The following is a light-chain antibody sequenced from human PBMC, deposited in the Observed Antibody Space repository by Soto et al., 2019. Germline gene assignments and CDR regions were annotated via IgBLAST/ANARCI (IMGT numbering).Light chain of an antibody. J-gene: IGKJ1*01. V-gene: IGKV3-20*01. Sequence: EIVLTQSPGTLSLSPGERATLSCRASQSVSNSYLAWYQQKPGQAPRLLIYGASSRATGIPDRFSGSGSGTDVTLTIIRLEPEDFAVYYCQQYGSSPRTFGQGTKVEIK. CDR3: QQYGSSPRT. CDR1: QSVSNSY. CDR2: GAS.